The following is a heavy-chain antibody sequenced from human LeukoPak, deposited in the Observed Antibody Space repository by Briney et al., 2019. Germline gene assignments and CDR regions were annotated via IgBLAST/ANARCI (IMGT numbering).Heavy chain of an antibody. J-gene: IGHJ4*02. CDR2: IYYTGRT. D-gene: IGHD2-2*01. Sequence: PSDTLSLTCTLSAPSFDSYYWSSIRQPPGKGLEWIGYIYYTGRTENHPSLNNRLTISPDPSKNQFSLKLTSVTAADTAVYYCARVYQSAEYYFDYWGQGNLVSVSS. V-gene: IGHV4-59*07. CDR3: ARVYQSAEYYFDY. CDR1: APSFDSYY.